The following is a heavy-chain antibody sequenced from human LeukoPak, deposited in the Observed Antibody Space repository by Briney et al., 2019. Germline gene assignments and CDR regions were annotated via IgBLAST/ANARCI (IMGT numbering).Heavy chain of an antibody. J-gene: IGHJ4*02. D-gene: IGHD2-15*01. CDR2: ISSNGGST. CDR1: GFTFSSYA. CDR3: ARELRSFDY. Sequence: GGSLRLSCAASGFTFSSYAMHWVRQAPGKGLEYVSAISSNGGSTYYANSVKGRFTISRDNSKNTLYLQMGSLRAEDMAVYYCARELRSFDYWGQGTMVTVSS. V-gene: IGHV3-64*01.